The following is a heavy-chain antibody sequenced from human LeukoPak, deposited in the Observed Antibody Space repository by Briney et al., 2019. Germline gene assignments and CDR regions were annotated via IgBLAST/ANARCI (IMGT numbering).Heavy chain of an antibody. Sequence: SETLSLTCSVSGGSISTTPYYWGWIRQPPGKGLEWIGSIYYSGSTFYNPSLKSRVTMSIGMSKNQFSLGLSSVTAADAAVYYCAKHSRSWYTVPSDIRGEGTVVTVSS. CDR3: AKHSRSWYTVPSDI. CDR1: GGSISTTPYY. V-gene: IGHV4-39*01. J-gene: IGHJ3*02. D-gene: IGHD6-13*01. CDR2: IYYSGST.